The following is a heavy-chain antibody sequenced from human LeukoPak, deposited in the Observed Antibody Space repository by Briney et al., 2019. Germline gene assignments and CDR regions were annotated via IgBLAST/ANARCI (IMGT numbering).Heavy chain of an antibody. CDR1: GFTFSSYS. V-gene: IGHV3-21*01. D-gene: IGHD3-10*01. J-gene: IGHJ6*03. CDR3: ARESEFGELLVYYYMDV. Sequence: GGSLRLSCAASGFTFSSYSMNWVRQAPGKRLEWVSSISSSSSYIYYADSVKGRFTISRDNAKNSLYLQMNSLRAEDTAVYYCARESEFGELLVYYYMDVWGKGTTVTIYS. CDR2: ISSSSSYI.